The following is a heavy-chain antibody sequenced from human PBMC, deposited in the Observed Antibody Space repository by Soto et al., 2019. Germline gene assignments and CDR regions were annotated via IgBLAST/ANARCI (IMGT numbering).Heavy chain of an antibody. V-gene: IGHV3-30*18. CDR2: ISYDGSNK. CDR1: GFTFSSYG. D-gene: IGHD2-15*01. CDR3: AKGALYCSGGSCYSWDYYYYGMDV. Sequence: PGWSLRLSCAASGFTFSSYGMHLVRQAPGKGLEWVAFISYDGSNKYYADSVKGRFTISRDNSKNTLYLQMNSLRAEDTAVYYCAKGALYCSGGSCYSWDYYYYGMDVWGEGTTVTVSS. J-gene: IGHJ6*04.